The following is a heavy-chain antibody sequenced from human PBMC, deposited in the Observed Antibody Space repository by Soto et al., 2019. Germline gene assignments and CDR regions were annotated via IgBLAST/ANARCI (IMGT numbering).Heavy chain of an antibody. CDR1: GYTFTSYS. Sequence: QVQLVQSGAEVKRPGASVKVSCKATGYTFTSYSISWVRQAPGQGPEWMGRISTYNGNTNYVQKLQGRVTMTTDTSTNTAYMELRSLRYDDTAVYYCARDPGYSTTWHQAFDIWGQGTMVTVSS. V-gene: IGHV1-18*01. CDR2: ISTYNGNT. D-gene: IGHD6-13*01. J-gene: IGHJ3*02. CDR3: ARDPGYSTTWHQAFDI.